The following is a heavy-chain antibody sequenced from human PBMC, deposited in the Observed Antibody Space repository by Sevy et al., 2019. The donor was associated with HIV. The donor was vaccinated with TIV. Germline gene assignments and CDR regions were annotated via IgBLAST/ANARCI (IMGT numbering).Heavy chain of an antibody. V-gene: IGHV3-21*01. CDR2: ISSSSSYI. CDR3: ARIAMWFGELTA. CDR1: GFTFSSYS. J-gene: IGHJ4*02. Sequence: GGSLRLSCAASGFTFSSYSMNWVRQAPGKGLEWVSSISSSSSYIYYADSVKGRFTISRDNAKNSLYLQMNSLRAEDTAVYYCARIAMWFGELTAWGQRTLVTVSS. D-gene: IGHD3-10*01.